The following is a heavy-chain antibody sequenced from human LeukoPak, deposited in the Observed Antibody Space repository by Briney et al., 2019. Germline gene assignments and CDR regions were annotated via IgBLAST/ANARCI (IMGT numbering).Heavy chain of an antibody. CDR2: INHSGST. V-gene: IGHV4-39*07. CDR3: ARGVDNYYYYMDV. J-gene: IGHJ6*03. CDR1: GGSISSGSYY. D-gene: IGHD5-12*01. Sequence: SETLSLTCTVSGGSISSGSYYWSWIRQPPGKGLEWIGEINHSGSTNYNPSLKSRVTISVDTSKNQFSLKLSSVTAADTAVYYCARGVDNYYYYMDVRGKGTTVTVSS.